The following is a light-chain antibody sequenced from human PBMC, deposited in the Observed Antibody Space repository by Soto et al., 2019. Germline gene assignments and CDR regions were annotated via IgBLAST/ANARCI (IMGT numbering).Light chain of an antibody. Sequence: IQMTQFPSSLSASVGDRVTITCRASQGIRNDLGWYQQKSGKAPKLLIFGASTLQSGVPPRFSGSGSGTDFTLTISSLQPEDFATYYCQQSYSTPGTFGQGTKVDIK. J-gene: IGKJ1*01. CDR1: QGIRND. V-gene: IGKV1-39*01. CDR2: GAS. CDR3: QQSYSTPGT.